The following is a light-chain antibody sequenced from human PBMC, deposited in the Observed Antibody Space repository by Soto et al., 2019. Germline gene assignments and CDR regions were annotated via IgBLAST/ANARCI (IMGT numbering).Light chain of an antibody. CDR2: GAS. CDR1: QSVSNNY. CDR3: QQYAGSLT. Sequence: EIVLTQSPGTLSLSPGERATLSCRASQSVSNNYLAWYQQKPGQAPRLLIYGASTRVTGVPARFSGSGSGTDFSLTISRLDPADFAVYYCQQYAGSLTFGGGTKVDIK. J-gene: IGKJ4*01. V-gene: IGKV3-20*01.